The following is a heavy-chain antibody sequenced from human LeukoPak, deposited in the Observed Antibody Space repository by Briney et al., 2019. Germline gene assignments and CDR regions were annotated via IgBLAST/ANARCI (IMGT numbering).Heavy chain of an antibody. CDR1: GFTFDDYA. V-gene: IGHV3-9*01. Sequence: GGSLRLSCAASGFTFDDYAMHWVRQAPGKGLEWVSGISWNSGSIGYADSVKGRFTISRDNAKNSLYLQMNSLRAEDTALYYCAKDTRGIIVRAVAGTFDYWGQGTLVTVSS. J-gene: IGHJ4*02. CDR2: ISWNSGSI. CDR3: AKDTRGIIVRAVAGTFDY. D-gene: IGHD6-19*01.